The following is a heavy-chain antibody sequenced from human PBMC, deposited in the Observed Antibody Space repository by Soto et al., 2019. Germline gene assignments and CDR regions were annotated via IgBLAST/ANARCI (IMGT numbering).Heavy chain of an antibody. CDR2: IWYDGSKK. Sequence: QVQLVESGGGVVQPGTSLRLYCEASGFTFSGFGMHWVRQAPGKGLEWVAVIWYDGSKKYYADCVKGRFTISRDNSKNALYLQMNSLRAEDTAVYYCARGRAGSYGGYSAHFDIWGQGTLVTVSS. J-gene: IGHJ3*02. D-gene: IGHD4-17*01. CDR1: GFTFSGFG. V-gene: IGHV3-33*01. CDR3: ARGRAGSYGGYSAHFDI.